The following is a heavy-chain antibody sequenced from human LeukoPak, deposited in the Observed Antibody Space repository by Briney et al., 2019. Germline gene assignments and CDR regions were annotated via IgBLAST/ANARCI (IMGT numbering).Heavy chain of an antibody. J-gene: IGHJ5*02. CDR3: ARGWSEAGSNWFDP. V-gene: IGHV1-2*02. CDR2: INPNNGGT. Sequence: EASVKVSCKASGYTFTGDYMHWVRQAPGQGLEWMGWINPNNGGTNYAQKFQGRVTMTRDPSISTAYMELSRLRSDDTAVYYCARGWSEAGSNWFDPWGQGTLVTVSS. CDR1: GYTFTGDY. D-gene: IGHD3-3*01.